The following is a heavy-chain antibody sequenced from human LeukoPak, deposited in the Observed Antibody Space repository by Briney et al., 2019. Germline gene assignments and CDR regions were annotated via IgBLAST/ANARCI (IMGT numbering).Heavy chain of an antibody. CDR3: AKKAQYNGNYPLDY. CDR1: GFTFSDDY. CDR2: TSDRGDYT. V-gene: IGHV3-23*01. Sequence: GGSLRLSCAASGFTFSDDYMSWIRQAPGKGLEWVSGTSDRGDYTYYADSVKGRFTISRDNSKNTLYLQMNSLRAEDTALYFCAKKAQYNGNYPLDYWGQGTLVTVSS. J-gene: IGHJ4*02. D-gene: IGHD1-26*01.